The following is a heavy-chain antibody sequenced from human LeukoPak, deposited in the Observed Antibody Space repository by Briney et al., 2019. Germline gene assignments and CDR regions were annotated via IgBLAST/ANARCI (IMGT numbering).Heavy chain of an antibody. J-gene: IGHJ4*02. Sequence: GGSLRLSCAASGFTFSSYSMNWVRQAPGKGLEWVSSISGDSSYISYAESVGGRFTISRDNAKNSLSLQMNSLRAEDAAVYYCVPYHIVVVTAQTPDFDYWGRGTLVTVSS. D-gene: IGHD2-21*02. CDR2: ISGDSSYI. CDR3: VPYHIVVVTAQTPDFDY. CDR1: GFTFSSYS. V-gene: IGHV3-21*01.